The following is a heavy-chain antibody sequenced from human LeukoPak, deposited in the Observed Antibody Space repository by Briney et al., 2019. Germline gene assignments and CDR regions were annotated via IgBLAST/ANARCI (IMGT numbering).Heavy chain of an antibody. CDR2: INPNSGGT. Sequence: ASVKVSCKASGYTFTGYYMHWVRQAPGQGLEWMGWINPNSGGTNYVQKFQGRVTMTRDTSISTAYMELSRLRSDDTAVYYCARGIVVVPAARDFDYWGQGTLVTVSS. CDR1: GYTFTGYY. D-gene: IGHD2-2*01. J-gene: IGHJ4*02. CDR3: ARGIVVVPAARDFDY. V-gene: IGHV1-2*02.